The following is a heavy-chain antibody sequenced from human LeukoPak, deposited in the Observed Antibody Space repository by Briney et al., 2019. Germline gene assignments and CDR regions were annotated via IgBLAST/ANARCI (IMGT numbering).Heavy chain of an antibody. J-gene: IGHJ4*02. CDR2: ISSSSSYI. CDR3: ARDRRSSGWYYFDY. D-gene: IGHD6-19*01. CDR1: GFTFSSYS. V-gene: IGHV3-21*01. Sequence: GGSLSLSCAASGFTFSSYSMNWVRQAPGKGLEWASSISSSSSYIYYADSVKGRFTISRDNAKNSLYLQMNSLRAEDTAVYYCARDRRSSGWYYFDYWGQGTLVTVSS.